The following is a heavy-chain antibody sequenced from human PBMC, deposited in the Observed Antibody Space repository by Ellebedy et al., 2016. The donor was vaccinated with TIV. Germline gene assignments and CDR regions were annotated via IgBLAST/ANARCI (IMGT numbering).Heavy chain of an antibody. V-gene: IGHV4-61*01. CDR1: GSSVSSGSYY. D-gene: IGHD2-15*01. J-gene: IGHJ5*02. Sequence: SETLSLTXTVSGSSVSSGSYYWSWIRQPPGKGLEWIGYIYYSGSTNYNPSLKSRVTISVDTSKNQFSLKLSSVTAADTAVYYCARQLGYYSGGSCYWWFDPWGQGTLVTVSS. CDR2: IYYSGST. CDR3: ARQLGYYSGGSCYWWFDP.